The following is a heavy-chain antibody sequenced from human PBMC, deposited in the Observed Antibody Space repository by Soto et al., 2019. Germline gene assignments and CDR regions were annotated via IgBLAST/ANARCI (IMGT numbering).Heavy chain of an antibody. D-gene: IGHD4-17*01. Sequence: QVQLVESGGAVVQPGRSLRLSCAASGFTFSSYGMHWVRQAPGKGLEWVAVIWYDGSNKYYADSVKGRFTISRDNSKNTLYLQMNSLRAEDTAVYYCAREEDYGDYVLFDYWGQGALVTVSS. CDR2: IWYDGSNK. CDR1: GFTFSSYG. J-gene: IGHJ4*02. CDR3: AREEDYGDYVLFDY. V-gene: IGHV3-33*01.